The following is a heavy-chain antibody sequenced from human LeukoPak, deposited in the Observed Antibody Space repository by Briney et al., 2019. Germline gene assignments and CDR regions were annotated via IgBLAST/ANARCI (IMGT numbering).Heavy chain of an antibody. D-gene: IGHD6-6*01. CDR1: GYTFTDYY. CDR3: LRGERITAERPTMDV. V-gene: IGHV1-2*02. J-gene: IGHJ6*03. CDR2: INPTTGEI. Sequence: ASVKVSCKASGYTFTDYYIHWLRQAPGRGLEWVSWINPTTGEIKSSQNFQGRATMTWDTSLGTAFMELRRLTSDDTAVYYCLRGERITAERPTMDVWGKGTTVIVYS.